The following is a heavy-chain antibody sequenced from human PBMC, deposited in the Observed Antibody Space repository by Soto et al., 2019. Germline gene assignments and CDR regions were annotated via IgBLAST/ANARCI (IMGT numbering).Heavy chain of an antibody. CDR2: ISGSGGST. CDR1: GFTFSSYA. J-gene: IGHJ4*02. CDR3: AKEIRSYDFWTGPPHGFDY. D-gene: IGHD3-3*01. V-gene: IGHV3-23*01. Sequence: GGSLRLSCAASGFTFSSYAMSWVRQAPGKGLEWVSAISGSGGSTYYADSVKGRFTISRDNSKNTLYLQMNSLRAEDTAVYYCAKEIRSYDFWTGPPHGFDYWGQGTLVTVFS.